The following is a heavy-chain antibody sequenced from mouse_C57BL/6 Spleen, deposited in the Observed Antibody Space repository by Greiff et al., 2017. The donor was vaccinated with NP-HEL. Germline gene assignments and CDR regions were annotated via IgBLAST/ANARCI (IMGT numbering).Heavy chain of an antibody. J-gene: IGHJ4*01. CDR1: GYTFTSYW. D-gene: IGHD1-1*01. CDR3: ARGLLSRAMDY. CDR2: IYPSDSET. Sequence: QVQLKQPGAELVRPGSSVKLSCKASGYTFTSYWMDWLKQRPGQGLEWIGNIYPSDSETHYNQKFKDKATLTVDKSSSTAYMQLSSLTSEDSAVYYCARGLLSRAMDYWGQGTSVTVSS. V-gene: IGHV1-61*01.